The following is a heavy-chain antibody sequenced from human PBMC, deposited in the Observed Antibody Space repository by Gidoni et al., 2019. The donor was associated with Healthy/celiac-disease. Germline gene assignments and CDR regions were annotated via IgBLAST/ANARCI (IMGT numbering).Heavy chain of an antibody. D-gene: IGHD2-15*01. Sequence: EVQLVESGGGLVQPGGSLRLSCAASGFTFSSYWMHWVRQAPGKGLVWVSRINSDGSSTSYADSVKGRFTISRDNAKNTLYLQMNSLRAEDTAVYYCARKWTYGGNDGGDDAFDIWGQGTMVTVSS. J-gene: IGHJ3*02. CDR3: ARKWTYGGNDGGDDAFDI. CDR1: GFTFSSYW. CDR2: INSDGSST. V-gene: IGHV3-74*01.